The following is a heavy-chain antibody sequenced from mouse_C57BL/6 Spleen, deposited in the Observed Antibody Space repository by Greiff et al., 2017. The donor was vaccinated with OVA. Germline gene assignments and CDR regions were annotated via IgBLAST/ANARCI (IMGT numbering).Heavy chain of an antibody. CDR2: ISSGSSTI. V-gene: IGHV5-17*01. CDR3: SRYYDQYYYAMDY. Sequence: EVKLVESGGGLVKPGGSLKLSCAASGFTFSDYGMHWVRQAPEKGLEWVAYISSGSSTIYYADKVKGRFTISRDNAKNTLCLQMTSLMSEDTAMYYWSRYYDQYYYAMDYWGQGTSVTVSS. CDR1: GFTFSDYG. J-gene: IGHJ4*01. D-gene: IGHD2-4*01.